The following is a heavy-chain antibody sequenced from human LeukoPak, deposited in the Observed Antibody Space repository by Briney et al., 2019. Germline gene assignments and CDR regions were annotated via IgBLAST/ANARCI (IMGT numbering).Heavy chain of an antibody. Sequence: GGSLRLSCAASGFSFSTYSMNWVRQAPGKGLEWVSYIGGSSSTIYYADSVKGRFIISRDNAKKLLYLQMNTLRAEDTAVYYCARPSRYYDILTGSGGAYYFDYWGQGTLVTVSS. CDR2: IGGSSSTI. CDR1: GFSFSTYS. CDR3: ARPSRYYDILTGSGGAYYFDY. J-gene: IGHJ4*02. D-gene: IGHD3-9*01. V-gene: IGHV3-48*01.